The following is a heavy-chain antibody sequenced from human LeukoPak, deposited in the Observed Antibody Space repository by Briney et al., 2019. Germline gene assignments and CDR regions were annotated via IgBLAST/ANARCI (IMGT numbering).Heavy chain of an antibody. Sequence: SETLSLTCAVSGVSFDDYYWAWIRQTPGKGLEWIGEINHSGYTNDSPSLKSRVTLSIDTSRKQFSLNLRSVTVADAGTYYCTRMTTGHDYWGQGTLVTVSS. V-gene: IGHV4-34*01. CDR3: TRMTTGHDY. CDR1: GVSFDDYY. CDR2: INHSGYT. J-gene: IGHJ4*02. D-gene: IGHD4-17*01.